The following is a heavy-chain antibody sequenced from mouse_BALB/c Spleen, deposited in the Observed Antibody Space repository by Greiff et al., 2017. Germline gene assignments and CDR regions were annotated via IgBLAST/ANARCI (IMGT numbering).Heavy chain of an antibody. CDR2: IDPENGDT. J-gene: IGHJ2*01. Sequence: EGQLQESGAELVRSGASVKLSCTASGFNIKDYYMHWVKQRPEQGLEWIGWIDPENGDTEYAPKFQGKATMTADTSSNTAYLQLSSLTSEDTAVYYCNEATATGYWGQGTTLTVSS. D-gene: IGHD1-2*01. CDR3: NEATATGY. CDR1: GFNIKDYY. V-gene: IGHV14-4*02.